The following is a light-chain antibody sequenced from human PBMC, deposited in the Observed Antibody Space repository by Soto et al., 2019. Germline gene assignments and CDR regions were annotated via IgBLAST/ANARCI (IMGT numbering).Light chain of an antibody. CDR1: GSHFGSNT. Sequence: QSSLTQPPPTSWTPRQRGTLSFSGNGSHFGSNTVNWYQQLPGTAPKLLIYSNNQRPSGVPDRFSGSKSGTSASLAISGLQSEDEADYYCAAWDDSLNGRYVFGTGTKVTVL. V-gene: IGLV1-44*01. CDR3: AAWDDSLNGRYV. J-gene: IGLJ1*01. CDR2: SNN.